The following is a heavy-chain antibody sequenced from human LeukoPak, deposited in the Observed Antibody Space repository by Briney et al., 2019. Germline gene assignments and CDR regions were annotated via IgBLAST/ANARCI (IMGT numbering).Heavy chain of an antibody. Sequence: ASVKVSCKASGGTFSSYAISWVRQAPGQGLEWMGGIIPIFGTANYAQKFQGRVTITAGESTSTAYMELSSLRSEDTAVYYCARRLTGEGYYYYYMDVWGKGTTVTVSS. J-gene: IGHJ6*03. D-gene: IGHD3-10*01. V-gene: IGHV1-69*01. CDR3: ARRLTGEGYYYYYMDV. CDR2: IIPIFGTA. CDR1: GGTFSSYA.